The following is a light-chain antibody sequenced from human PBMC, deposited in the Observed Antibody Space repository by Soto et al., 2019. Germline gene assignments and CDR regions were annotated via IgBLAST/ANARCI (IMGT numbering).Light chain of an antibody. CDR1: SSNIGSNY. J-gene: IGLJ3*02. Sequence: QSVLTQPPSASGTPGQRVTISCSGTSSNIGSNYVYWYQQLPGTTPKLLIYRNNHRPSGVPDRFSGSKSGTSASLAISALRSEDEGDYYCAAWDDSLSGWVFGGGTKLTVL. CDR2: RNN. V-gene: IGLV1-47*01. CDR3: AAWDDSLSGWV.